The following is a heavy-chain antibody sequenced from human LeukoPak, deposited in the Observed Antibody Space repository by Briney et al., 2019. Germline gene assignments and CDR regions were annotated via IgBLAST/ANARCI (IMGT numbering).Heavy chain of an antibody. CDR2: IYYSGST. CDR1: GGSISSSSSY. Sequence: SETLSHTCTVSGGSISSSSSYWGWIRQPPGMGLEYIGSIYYSGSTYYNPSLKSRVSISVDTSKNQFSLKLSSVTAADTAVYYCARHYYFDYLFQWFDPWGQGTLVTVSS. CDR3: ARHYYFDYLFQWFDP. D-gene: IGHD3-9*01. V-gene: IGHV4-39*01. J-gene: IGHJ5*02.